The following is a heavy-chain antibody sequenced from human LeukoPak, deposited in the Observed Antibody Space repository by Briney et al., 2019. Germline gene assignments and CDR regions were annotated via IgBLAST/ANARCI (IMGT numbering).Heavy chain of an antibody. D-gene: IGHD6-13*01. CDR1: GYTFTSYG. J-gene: IGHJ4*02. Sequence: ASVKVSCKASGYTFTSYGISWVRQAPGQGLEWMGWISAYNGNTNYAQKLQGRVTMTTDTSTSTAYMELSSLRSEDTAVYYCARSSIIAAAGPYYFDYWGQGTLVTVSS. CDR2: ISAYNGNT. CDR3: ARSSIIAAAGPYYFDY. V-gene: IGHV1-18*01.